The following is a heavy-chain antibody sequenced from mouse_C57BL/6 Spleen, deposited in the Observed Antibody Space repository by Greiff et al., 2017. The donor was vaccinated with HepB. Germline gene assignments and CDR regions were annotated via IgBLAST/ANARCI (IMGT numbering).Heavy chain of an antibody. V-gene: IGHV1-82*01. J-gene: IGHJ2*01. CDR3: ARGVLRSYFDY. D-gene: IGHD1-1*01. CDR1: GYAFSSSW. Sequence: VKLQESGPELVKPGASVKISCKASGYAFSSSWMNWVKQRPGKGLEWIGRIYPGDGDTNYNGKFKGKATLTADKSSSTAYMQLSSLTSEDSAVYFCARGVLRSYFDYWGQGTTLTVSS. CDR2: IYPGDGDT.